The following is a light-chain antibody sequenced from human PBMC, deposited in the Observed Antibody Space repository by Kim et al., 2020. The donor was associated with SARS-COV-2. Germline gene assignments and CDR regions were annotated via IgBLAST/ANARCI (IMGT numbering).Light chain of an antibody. CDR2: AAS. CDR1: QSIANY. CDR3: QQTYSTPPYT. Sequence: GDSVSIPCRASQSIANYLNWYQQKPGKAPKLLIYAASNLQSGVPSRFSGSGSGTDFTLTISSLQPEDFATYYCQQTYSTPPYTFGQGTKL. V-gene: IGKV1-39*01. J-gene: IGKJ2*01.